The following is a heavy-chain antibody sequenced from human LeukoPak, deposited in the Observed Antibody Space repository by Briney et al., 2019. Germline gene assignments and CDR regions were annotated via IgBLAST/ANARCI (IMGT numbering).Heavy chain of an antibody. J-gene: IGHJ4*02. CDR2: IYHTGTT. D-gene: IGHD2-21*01. CDR1: GGSISSFY. V-gene: IGHV4-59*01. Sequence: PSETLSLTCTVSGGSISSFYWSWIRQPPGKGLECIGYIYHTGTTNYNPSLKSRVTISVDTSKNQFSLNLSSVTAADTAVYSCARVKGDLGYYFDYWGQGTLVIVSS. CDR3: ARVKGDLGYYFDY.